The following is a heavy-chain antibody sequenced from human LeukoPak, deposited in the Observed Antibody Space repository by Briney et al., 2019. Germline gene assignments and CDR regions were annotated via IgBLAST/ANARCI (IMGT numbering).Heavy chain of an antibody. J-gene: IGHJ4*02. Sequence: PSETLSLTCTFSGALSSFYWSWIRQAPGKGLEWIGYIYYSGTANYNPSLKSRVTISVDTSKNQFSLKLSSVTAADTAVYFCARHIYIGSAFDYWGQGTLVTVSS. D-gene: IGHD1-26*01. CDR1: GALSSFY. CDR2: IYYSGTA. V-gene: IGHV4-59*08. CDR3: ARHIYIGSAFDY.